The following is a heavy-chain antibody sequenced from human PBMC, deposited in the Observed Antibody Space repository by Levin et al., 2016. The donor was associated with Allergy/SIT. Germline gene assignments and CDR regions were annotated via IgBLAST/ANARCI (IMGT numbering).Heavy chain of an antibody. D-gene: IGHD5-12*01. V-gene: IGHV3-66*02. CDR3: ARRGYSGYDYYYYMDV. CDR2: IYSGGST. Sequence: GESLKISCVASGFSVSGNYLTWVRQAPGKGLEWVSVIYSGGSTYYADSVEGRFTISRDKSKNTVDLQMNSLTTDDTGVYYCARRGYSGYDYYYYMDVWGKGTTVTVSS. CDR1: GFSVSGNY. J-gene: IGHJ6*03.